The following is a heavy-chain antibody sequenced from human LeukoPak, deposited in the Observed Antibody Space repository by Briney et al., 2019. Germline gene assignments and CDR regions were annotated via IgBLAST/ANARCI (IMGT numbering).Heavy chain of an antibody. CDR1: GFTFSSYG. Sequence: GGSLRLSCAASGFTFSSYGMSWVRQAPGKGLEWVSSISSSSSYIYYADSVKGRFTISRDNAKNPLCLQMNSLRAEDTAVYYCARDSRYCSSTSCQKVDYWGQGTLVTVSS. J-gene: IGHJ4*02. V-gene: IGHV3-21*01. D-gene: IGHD2-2*01. CDR2: ISSSSSYI. CDR3: ARDSRYCSSTSCQKVDY.